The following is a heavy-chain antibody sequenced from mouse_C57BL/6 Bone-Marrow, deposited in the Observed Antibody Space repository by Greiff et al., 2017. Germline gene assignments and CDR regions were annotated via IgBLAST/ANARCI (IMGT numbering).Heavy chain of an antibody. CDR2: IYPRSGNT. CDR1: GYTFTSYG. CDR3: ARDYGSSWDYAMDY. D-gene: IGHD1-1*01. Sequence: QVQLQQSGAELARPGASVKLSCKASGYTFTSYGISWVKQRTGQGLEWIGEIYPRSGNTYYNEKFKGKATLTADKSSSTAYMELRSLTSEDSAVYFCARDYGSSWDYAMDYWGQGTSVTVSS. V-gene: IGHV1-81*01. J-gene: IGHJ4*01.